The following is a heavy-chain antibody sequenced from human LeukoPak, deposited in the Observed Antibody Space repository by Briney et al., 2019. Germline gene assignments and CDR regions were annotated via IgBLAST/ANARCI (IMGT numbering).Heavy chain of an antibody. Sequence: GSLRLSCAASGFTFSTYAMSWVRQAPWKGLEWVSSISGSGASTYYADSVKGRFTISKDNSKNTVYLQMSSLRVDDTAVYYCAKAASSSWPSYYYGMDVWGQGTTVTVSS. V-gene: IGHV3-23*01. J-gene: IGHJ6*02. D-gene: IGHD6-13*01. CDR1: GFTFSTYA. CDR3: AKAASSSWPSYYYGMDV. CDR2: ISGSGAST.